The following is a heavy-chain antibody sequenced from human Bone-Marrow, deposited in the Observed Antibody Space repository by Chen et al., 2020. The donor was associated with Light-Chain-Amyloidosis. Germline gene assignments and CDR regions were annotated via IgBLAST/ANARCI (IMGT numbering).Heavy chain of an antibody. D-gene: IGHD5-12*01. V-gene: IGHV3-74*01. CDR3: VREFTGYDDY. J-gene: IGHJ4*02. CDR1: GFTFRTSW. Sequence: EVQLVESGGGLVQPGGSLRLSCAASGFTFRTSWMHWVRQAPGKGLVWVSRTKRDGSTIDYADSVKGRFTISRDNAKNTLYLQMNSLRAEDTAVYYCVREFTGYDDYWGQGTLFTVSS. CDR2: TKRDGSTI.